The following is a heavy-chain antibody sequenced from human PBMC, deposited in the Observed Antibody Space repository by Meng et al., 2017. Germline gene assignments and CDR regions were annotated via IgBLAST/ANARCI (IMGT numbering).Heavy chain of an antibody. J-gene: IGHJ4*02. CDR3: ARDSATGDF. CDR1: GYTFTGYY. V-gene: IGHV1-2*02. Sequence: QVQWGQVGAGVKKPGATVKGSCKASGYTFTGYYRHWVRQAPGQGLEWMGWINPNSGGTNYAQKFQGRVTMTRDTSISTAYMELSRLRSDDTAVYYCARDSATGDFWGQGTLVTVSS. CDR2: INPNSGGT. D-gene: IGHD5-12*01.